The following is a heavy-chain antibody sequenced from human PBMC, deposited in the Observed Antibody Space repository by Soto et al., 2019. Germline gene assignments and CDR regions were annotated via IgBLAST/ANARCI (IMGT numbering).Heavy chain of an antibody. CDR3: AHRVLRTVFGLVTTTAIYFDF. V-gene: IGHV2-5*02. Sequence: QITLNESGPTVVRPTETLTLTCRFSGFSLTNSGVGVGWVRQSPGKAPEWLALLYWDDDKRYSESLKSRLTITKDTSKNQVVLTVANLDPTDTATYYCAHRVLRTVFGLVTTTAIYFDFWGQGTPVAVSS. CDR1: GFSLTNSGVG. CDR2: LYWDDDK. J-gene: IGHJ4*02. D-gene: IGHD3-3*01.